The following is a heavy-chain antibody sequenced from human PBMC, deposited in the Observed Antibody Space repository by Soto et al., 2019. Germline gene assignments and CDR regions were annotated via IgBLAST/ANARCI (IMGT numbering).Heavy chain of an antibody. CDR3: ARGRITMVRGVSSWFDP. D-gene: IGHD3-10*01. J-gene: IGHJ5*02. CDR2: INHSGST. Sequence: ETLSLTCAVYGGSFSGYYWSWIRQPPGKGLEWIGEINHSGSTNYNPSLKSRVTISVDTSKNQFSLKLSPVTAADTAVYYCARGRITMVRGVSSWFDPWGQGTLVTVSS. CDR1: GGSFSGYY. V-gene: IGHV4-34*01.